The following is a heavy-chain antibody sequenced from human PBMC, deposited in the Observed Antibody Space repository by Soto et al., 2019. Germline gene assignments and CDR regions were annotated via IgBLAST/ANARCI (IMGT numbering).Heavy chain of an antibody. CDR1: GFTVSSNY. Sequence: GGSLRLSCAASGFTVSSNYMSWVRQAPGKGLEWVSVIYSGGSTYYADSVKGRFTTSRDNSKNTLYLQMNSLRAEDTAVYYCAALGHYYYDSSGYYGYYGMDVWGQGTTVTVSS. CDR2: IYSGGST. D-gene: IGHD3-22*01. V-gene: IGHV3-66*01. J-gene: IGHJ6*02. CDR3: AALGHYYYDSSGYYGYYGMDV.